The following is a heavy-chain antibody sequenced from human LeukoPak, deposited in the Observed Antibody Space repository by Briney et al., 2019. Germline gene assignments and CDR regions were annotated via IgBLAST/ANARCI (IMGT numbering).Heavy chain of an antibody. CDR3: ARANVPMSRPNYFDY. CDR1: GFTFSSYW. Sequence: GGSLRLSCAASGFTFSSYWMSWVRQAPGKGLEWVANIKQDGSEKYYVDSVKGRFTISRDNAKNTLYLQMNSLRAEDTAVYYCARANVPMSRPNYFDYWGQGTLVTVSS. CDR2: IKQDGSEK. J-gene: IGHJ4*02. D-gene: IGHD3-22*01. V-gene: IGHV3-7*04.